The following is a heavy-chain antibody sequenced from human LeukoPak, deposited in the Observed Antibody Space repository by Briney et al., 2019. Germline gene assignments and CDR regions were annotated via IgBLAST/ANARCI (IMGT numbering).Heavy chain of an antibody. CDR1: GGSFSGYY. CDR2: INHSGST. J-gene: IGHJ4*02. D-gene: IGHD5-18*01. CDR3: ARGDQLGGLWGNYQYYFDY. Sequence: PSETLSLTCAVYGGSFSGYYWSWIRQPPGKGLEWIGEINHSGSTNYNPSLRSRVTMSIDTSKNQFSLNLRSVTAADTAVFYCARGDQLGGLWGNYQYYFDYWGQGILVTVSS. V-gene: IGHV4-34*01.